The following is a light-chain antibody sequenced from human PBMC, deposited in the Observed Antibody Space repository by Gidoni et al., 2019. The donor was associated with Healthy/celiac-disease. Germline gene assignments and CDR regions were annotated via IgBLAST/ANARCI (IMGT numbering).Light chain of an antibody. V-gene: IGLV2-23*01. J-gene: IGLJ3*02. CDR3: CSYAGSRV. CDR2: ECS. Sequence: QSALTQPASVSGSPGQSITISCTGTSSDVGSYNLVSWYQQQPGKAPKLMIYECSKRPSGVSNRFSGSKSGNTASLTISGLQAEDEADYYCCSYAGSRVFGGGTKLTVL. CDR1: SSDVGSYNL.